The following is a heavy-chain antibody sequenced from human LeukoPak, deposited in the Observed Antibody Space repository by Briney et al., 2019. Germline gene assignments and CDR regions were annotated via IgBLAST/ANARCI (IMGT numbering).Heavy chain of an antibody. V-gene: IGHV3-30*04. CDR2: ISYDGSNK. Sequence: SGGSLRLSCAASGFTFSSYAMHWVRQAPGKGLEWVAVISYDGSNKYYADSVKGRCTISRDNSKNTLYLQMNSLRAEDTAVYYCARDSSYYDSSGYSDWGQGTLATVSS. CDR1: GFTFSSYA. J-gene: IGHJ4*02. CDR3: ARDSSYYDSSGYSD. D-gene: IGHD3-22*01.